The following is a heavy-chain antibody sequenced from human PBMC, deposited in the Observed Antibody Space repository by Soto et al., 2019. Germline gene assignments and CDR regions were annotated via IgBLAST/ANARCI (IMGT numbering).Heavy chain of an antibody. CDR1: GGSFSGYY. Sequence: PSETLSLTCAVYGGSFSGYYWSWIRQPPGKGLEWIGEINHSGSTNYNPSLKSRVTISVDTSKNQFSLKLSSVTAADTAVYYCARGQGGGAATRLSRFDPWGQGTLVTVSS. V-gene: IGHV4-34*01. D-gene: IGHD3-16*01. CDR2: INHSGST. CDR3: ARGQGGGAATRLSRFDP. J-gene: IGHJ5*02.